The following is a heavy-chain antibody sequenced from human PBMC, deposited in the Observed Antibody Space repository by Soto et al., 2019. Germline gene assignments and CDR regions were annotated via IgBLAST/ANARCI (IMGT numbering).Heavy chain of an antibody. D-gene: IGHD4-17*01. V-gene: IGHV4-34*01. CDR1: GGSFSGYY. J-gene: IGHJ5*02. CDR3: ARGALTTSWGWFDP. CDR2: INHRGST. Sequence: SETLSLTCAVYGGSFSGYYWSWIRQPPGKGLEWIGEINHRGSTNYNPSLKSRVIISVDTSKNQFSLKLSSVTAADTGVYYCARGALTTSWGWFDPWGQGTLVTVSS.